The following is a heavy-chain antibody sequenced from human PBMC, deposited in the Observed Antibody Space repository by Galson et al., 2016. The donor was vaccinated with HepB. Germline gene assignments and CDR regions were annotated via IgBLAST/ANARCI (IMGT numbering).Heavy chain of an antibody. Sequence: SLRLSCAASGFTFNTYAISWVRQAPGKALEWVSSISGSGDITYNADSVKGRFTISRDNPKHTVYLQMNSLRVEDTAVYYCAKGGYYGSGVPWGFDYWGQGTLVTVSS. D-gene: IGHD3-10*01. CDR2: ISGSGDIT. V-gene: IGHV3-23*01. CDR3: AKGGYYGSGVPWGFDY. CDR1: GFTFNTYA. J-gene: IGHJ4*02.